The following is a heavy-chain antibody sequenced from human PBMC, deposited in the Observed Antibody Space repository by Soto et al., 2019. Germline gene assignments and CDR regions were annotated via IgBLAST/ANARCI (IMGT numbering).Heavy chain of an antibody. V-gene: IGHV1-2*04. J-gene: IGHJ6*02. D-gene: IGHD2-8*01. CDR2: INPKSGGT. Sequence: ASVKVSCKASGYSFTDYHRHWVRQAPGQGLEWLGRINPKSGGTSTAQKFQGWVTMTTDTSISTASMELTRLTSDDTAIYYCARGDSTDCSNGVCSFFYNHDMDVWGQGTTVTVSS. CDR3: ARGDSTDCSNGVCSFFYNHDMDV. CDR1: GYSFTDYH.